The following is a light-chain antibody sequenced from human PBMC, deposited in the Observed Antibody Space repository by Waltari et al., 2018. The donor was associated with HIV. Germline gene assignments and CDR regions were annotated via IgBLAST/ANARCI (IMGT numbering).Light chain of an antibody. Sequence: QSVLTQPPSASGTPGQRVTIPCSGISSTIGSNYVYSYQHRSGTSPKLFICGYNRRPSGVPDRFSGSNSGTSASLAISGFRSEDEADYYCAAWDDSLSGWVFGGGTKLTVL. CDR1: SSTIGSNY. CDR3: AAWDDSLSGWV. J-gene: IGLJ3*02. V-gene: IGLV1-47*01. CDR2: GYN.